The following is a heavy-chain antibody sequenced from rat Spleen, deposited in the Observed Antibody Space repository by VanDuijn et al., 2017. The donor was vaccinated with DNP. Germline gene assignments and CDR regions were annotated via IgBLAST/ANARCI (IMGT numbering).Heavy chain of an antibody. J-gene: IGHJ3*01. CDR3: TTTNNWFAY. V-gene: IGHV5-7*01. CDR2: ISYEGSST. CDR1: GFSFRHYY. Sequence: EVQLVESGGGLVQPGRSLKLSCVASGFSFRHYYMAWVRPAPSKGLEWVATISYEGSSTYYRESVNGRFTISRDTAATTLYLHMDSLTSEDTATYYCTTTNNWFAYWGQGTLVTVSS.